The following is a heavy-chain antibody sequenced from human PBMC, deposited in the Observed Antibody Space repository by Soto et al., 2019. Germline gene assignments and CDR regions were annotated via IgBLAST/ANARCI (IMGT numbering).Heavy chain of an antibody. J-gene: IGHJ4*01. Sequence: QVQLQESGSGLVKPSQTLVLTCTVSGDSISRDGSSWSWLRQPPGKGLECIGYIYHSGATYYNPYLKSRVTTSVDKSKNHFSLSMASVTAADTAVYYGTREMSYYVASWCHVTLVTFSS. CDR2: IYHSGAT. CDR3: TREMSYYVAS. CDR1: GDSISRDGSS. V-gene: IGHV4-30-2*01.